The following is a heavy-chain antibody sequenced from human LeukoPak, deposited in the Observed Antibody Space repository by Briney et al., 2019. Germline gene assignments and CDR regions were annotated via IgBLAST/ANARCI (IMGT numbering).Heavy chain of an antibody. CDR2: MNPNSGNT. CDR1: GYTFTSYD. D-gene: IGHD2-15*01. Sequence: ASVKVSCKASGYTFTSYDIIWVRQATGQGLEWMGWMNPNSGNTGYAQKFQGRVTMTRNSSITTAYMELSSLRSEDTAVYYCARRHGRCSDGSCYYPDYWGQRTLVTVSS. J-gene: IGHJ4*02. V-gene: IGHV1-8*01. CDR3: ARRHGRCSDGSCYYPDY.